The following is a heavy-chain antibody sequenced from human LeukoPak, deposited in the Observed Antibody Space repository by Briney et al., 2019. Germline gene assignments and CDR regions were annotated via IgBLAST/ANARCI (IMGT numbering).Heavy chain of an antibody. Sequence: SETLSLTCAVSGGSISSSNWWNWVRQPPRKGLEWIGEIYHSGSTNYNPSLKSRVTIPVDKSKNQFSLKLTSVTAADTAVYYCARISTYDILTGYGPFDYWGQGTLVTVSS. CDR2: IYHSGST. D-gene: IGHD3-9*01. J-gene: IGHJ4*02. CDR3: ARISTYDILTGYGPFDY. CDR1: GGSISSSNW. V-gene: IGHV4-4*02.